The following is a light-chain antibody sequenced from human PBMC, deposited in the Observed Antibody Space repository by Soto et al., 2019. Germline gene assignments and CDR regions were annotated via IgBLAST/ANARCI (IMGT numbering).Light chain of an antibody. Sequence: QSVLTQPPSASGTPGQGVTISCSGSSSNIGSSHVYWYQQHPGKAPKLIIYEVTNRPSGVSDRFSGSKSDNTASLTISGLQAEDEADYYCSSYTLSSTWVFGGGTKLTVL. V-gene: IGLV2-14*01. CDR1: SSNIGSSH. J-gene: IGLJ3*02. CDR2: EVT. CDR3: SSYTLSSTWV.